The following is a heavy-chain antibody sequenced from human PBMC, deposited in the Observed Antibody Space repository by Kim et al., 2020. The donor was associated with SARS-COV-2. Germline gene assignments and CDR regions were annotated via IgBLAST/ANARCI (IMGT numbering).Heavy chain of an antibody. CDR3: ARGGVRFPYYYGMDV. J-gene: IGHJ6*02. V-gene: IGHV4-34*01. CDR1: GGSFSGYY. Sequence: SETLSLTCAVYGGSFSGYYWSWIRQPPGKGLEWIGEINHSGSTNYNPSLKSRVTISVDTSKNQFSLKLSSVTAADTAVYYCARGGVRFPYYYGMDVWGQG. CDR2: INHSGST. D-gene: IGHD3-3*01.